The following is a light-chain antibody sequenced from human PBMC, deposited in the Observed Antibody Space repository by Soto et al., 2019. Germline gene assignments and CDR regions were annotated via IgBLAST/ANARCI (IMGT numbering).Light chain of an antibody. V-gene: IGKV4-1*01. Sequence: DTMMSQSPESLAVSLGERATINSTSSQRFLYSSNNKNYLNWYQQKPGQAPKXLIYWASIRESGVPDRFSGSGSGTDLTLTISSVQAEDVAVYYCQQYYDSPLTLGQGTRLEI. CDR2: WAS. CDR1: QRFLYSSNNKNY. CDR3: QQYYDSPLT. J-gene: IGKJ5*01.